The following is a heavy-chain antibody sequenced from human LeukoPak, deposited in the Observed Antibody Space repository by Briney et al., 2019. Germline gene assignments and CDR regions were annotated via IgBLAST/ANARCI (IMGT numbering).Heavy chain of an antibody. CDR2: MSLKSGNT. V-gene: IGHV1-8*01. D-gene: IGHD4-11*01. CDR3: ASRETMTTNDRKSNFYYYYYMDV. Sequence: VASVTVSCKASGYTFTSYDINWVRQAAGQGLEWMGWMSLKSGNTDYAQKFQGRVTMTRNTSISTAYMELSSLRSEDTAVYYCASRETMTTNDRKSNFYYYYYMDVWGKGTTVTVSS. CDR1: GYTFTSYD. J-gene: IGHJ6*03.